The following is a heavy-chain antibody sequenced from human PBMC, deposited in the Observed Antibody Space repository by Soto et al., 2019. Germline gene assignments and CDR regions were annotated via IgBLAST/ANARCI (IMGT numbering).Heavy chain of an antibody. CDR3: VRGGKYRLQETYYFDY. Sequence: QLQLQESGPGLVKPSETLSLSCSVSGDSTSNSNYYWGWIRQPPGRGLEWVGSIDYYGNTYYNPSFKGRVSISVDTSKSQFSVRLTSVTAADTAVYYCVRGGKYRLQETYYFDYWGQGALVTVSS. J-gene: IGHJ4*02. D-gene: IGHD4-4*01. V-gene: IGHV4-39*01. CDR2: IDYYGNT. CDR1: GDSTSNSNYY.